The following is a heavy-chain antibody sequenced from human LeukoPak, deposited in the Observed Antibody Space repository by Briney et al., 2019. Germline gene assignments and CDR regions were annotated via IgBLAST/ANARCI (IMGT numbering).Heavy chain of an antibody. CDR3: ARSQATVDY. CDR2: INHSGST. Sequence: PSETLSLTCAVYGGSFSGYYWSWIRQPPGKGLEWIGEINHSGSTNYNPSLKSRVTISVDTSKNQFSLKLSSVTAADTAVYYCARSQATVDYWGQGTLVTVSS. V-gene: IGHV4-34*01. CDR1: GGSFSGYY. J-gene: IGHJ4*02.